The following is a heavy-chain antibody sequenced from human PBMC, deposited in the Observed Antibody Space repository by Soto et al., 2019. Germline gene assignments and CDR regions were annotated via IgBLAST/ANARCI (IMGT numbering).Heavy chain of an antibody. Sequence: GGSLRLSCSASGFRFSSFGMTWVRQAPGTGLEWVSTVNGGGDSTHYADSVKGRFSIFRDNSKNTVYLQMNSLRAEDSAIYYCVKDVGYGFILYDFWGQGTLVTVSS. CDR1: GFRFSSFG. CDR3: VKDVGYGFILYDF. V-gene: IGHV3-23*01. D-gene: IGHD3-16*01. J-gene: IGHJ4*02. CDR2: VNGGGDST.